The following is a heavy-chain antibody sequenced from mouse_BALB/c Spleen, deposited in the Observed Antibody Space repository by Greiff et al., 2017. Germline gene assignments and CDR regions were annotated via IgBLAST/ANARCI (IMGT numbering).Heavy chain of an antibody. V-gene: IGHV1-80*01. D-gene: IGHD2-3*01. CDR2: IYPGDGDT. CDR1: GYAFSSYW. Sequence: QVQLQQSGAELVRPGSSVKISCKASGYAFSSYWMNWVKQRPGQGLEWIGQIYPGDGDTNYNGKFKGKATLTADKSSSTAYMQLSSLTSEDSAVYFCAAGGDGYCSWFAYWGQGTLVTVSA. CDR3: AAGGDGYCSWFAY. J-gene: IGHJ3*01.